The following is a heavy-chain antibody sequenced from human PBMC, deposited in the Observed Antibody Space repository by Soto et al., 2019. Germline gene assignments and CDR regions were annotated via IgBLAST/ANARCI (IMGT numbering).Heavy chain of an antibody. CDR1: GFTFSSYW. Sequence: GGSLRLSCAAPGFTFSSYWMSWVRQAPGKGLEWVANIKQDGSEKYYVDSVKGRFTISRDNAKNSLYLQMNSLRAEDTAVYYCAREGATSVAGFSFGDFYYYGMDVWSEGTTVTVSS. D-gene: IGHD6-19*01. J-gene: IGHJ6*04. CDR2: IKQDGSEK. CDR3: AREGATSVAGFSFGDFYYYGMDV. V-gene: IGHV3-7*03.